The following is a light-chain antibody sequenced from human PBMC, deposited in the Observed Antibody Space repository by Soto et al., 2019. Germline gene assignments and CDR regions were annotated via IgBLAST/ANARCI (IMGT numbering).Light chain of an antibody. V-gene: IGKV3-11*01. CDR3: QQRSTWPPEYT. J-gene: IGKJ2*01. CDR2: DAS. CDR1: QSVSGS. Sequence: EIVLTQSPATLSLSPGERATLSCRASQSVSGSLAWYQQKPGQAPSLLIYDASKRATGISGRFSGSGSGTDFTLTISSLEPADFAVYYCQQRSTWPPEYTFGQGTRLEIK.